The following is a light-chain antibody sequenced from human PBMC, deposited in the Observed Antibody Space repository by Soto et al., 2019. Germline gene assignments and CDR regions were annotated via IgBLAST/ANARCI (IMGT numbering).Light chain of an antibody. V-gene: IGLV2-23*02. J-gene: IGLJ3*02. Sequence: QSVLTQPASVSGSPGQSITISCTGTSSDVGTYNLVSWYQHHPGKAPKLIIYNVSQWPSGLSTRFSGSKSGNTASLTISGVQPEDEAVYYCCSYTGGDTHWVFGGGTKLTVL. CDR3: CSYTGGDTHWV. CDR2: NVS. CDR1: SSDVGTYNL.